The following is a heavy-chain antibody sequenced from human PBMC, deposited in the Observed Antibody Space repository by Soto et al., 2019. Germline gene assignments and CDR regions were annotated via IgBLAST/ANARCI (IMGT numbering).Heavy chain of an antibody. CDR2: IYPGDSET. J-gene: IGHJ3*02. Sequence: GESLKISCKGSGYSFTSYWIGWVRQMPGKGLEWMGIIYPGDSETRYSPSFQGQVTLSADQSLRTAFLPWHSLTAQDTAMFYRSRRDDGFDIWGQGTMVTVSS. CDR3: SRRDDGFDI. CDR1: GYSFTSYW. V-gene: IGHV5-51*01.